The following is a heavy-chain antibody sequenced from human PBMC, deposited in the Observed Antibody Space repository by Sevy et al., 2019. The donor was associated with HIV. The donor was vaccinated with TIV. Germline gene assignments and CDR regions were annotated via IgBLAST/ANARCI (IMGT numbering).Heavy chain of an antibody. CDR2: FYPGNSDV. J-gene: IGHJ3*02. CDR3: ARGLYYYDSSGYSDAFDI. D-gene: IGHD3-22*01. Sequence: GESLKISCKASGYRFTSYWIGWVRQMPGKGLQWMGIFYPGNSDVRYSPSFQGHVTISADKSISAAYLQWRSLKASDTAMYFCARGLYYYDSSGYSDAFDIWGQGTMVTVSS. CDR1: GYRFTSYW. V-gene: IGHV5-51*01.